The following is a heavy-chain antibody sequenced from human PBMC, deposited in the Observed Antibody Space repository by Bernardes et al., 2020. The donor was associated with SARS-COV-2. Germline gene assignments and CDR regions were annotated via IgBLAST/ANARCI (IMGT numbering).Heavy chain of an antibody. CDR2: ISSSSITI. CDR3: AREWVGWFDP. CDR1: GFTFSRYS. D-gene: IGHD2-15*01. V-gene: IGHV3-48*01. Sequence: GGSLRVWCAASGFTFSRYSMGWVRQVPGKGPEWVSYISSSSITIYYADSVRGRFTVSRDNAKNQLYLEMNNLRAADTAVYYCAREWVGWFDPWGQGTLVTVSS. J-gene: IGHJ5*02.